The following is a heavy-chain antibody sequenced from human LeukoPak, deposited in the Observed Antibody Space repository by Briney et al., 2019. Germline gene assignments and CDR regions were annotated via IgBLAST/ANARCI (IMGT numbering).Heavy chain of an antibody. D-gene: IGHD6-19*01. V-gene: IGHV3-33*01. CDR1: GFTFSSYG. J-gene: IGHJ4*02. CDR2: IWYDGSNK. CDR3: ARDKSLAVAGYFDY. Sequence: GRSLRLSCAASGFTFSSYGMHWVRQAPGKGLEWVAVIWYDGSNKYYADSVKGRFTISRDNSKNTLYLQMNSLRAEDTAVYYCARDKSLAVAGYFDYWGQGTLATVSS.